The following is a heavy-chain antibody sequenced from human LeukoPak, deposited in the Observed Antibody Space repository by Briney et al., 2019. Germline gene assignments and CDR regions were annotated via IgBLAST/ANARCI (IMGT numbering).Heavy chain of an antibody. Sequence: GGSLRLSCAASGFTFSDYYMSWIRQAPGKGLEWVSYISSSGSTIYYADSVKGRFSISRDNAKNSLYLQMNSLRAEDTAVYYCARSQSPWLDFDHWGQGTLVTVPS. CDR1: GFTFSDYY. CDR2: ISSSGSTI. D-gene: IGHD6-19*01. J-gene: IGHJ4*02. CDR3: ARSQSPWLDFDH. V-gene: IGHV3-11*01.